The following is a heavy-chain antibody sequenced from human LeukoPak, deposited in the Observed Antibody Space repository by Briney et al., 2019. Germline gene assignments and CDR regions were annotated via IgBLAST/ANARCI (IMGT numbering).Heavy chain of an antibody. V-gene: IGHV3-23*01. CDR2: IRGGGAGA. D-gene: IGHD3-10*02. CDR1: GFTFTSYA. CDR3: AKCSASYDNDALDM. Sequence: GGSLRLSCAASGFTFTSYAMNWVRQAPGKGQEWVAFIRGGGAGARYADAAKGRFTISRDNSKNTLYLHMNTLRVEDTATYYCAKCSASYDNDALDMWGQGTVVIVSS. J-gene: IGHJ3*02.